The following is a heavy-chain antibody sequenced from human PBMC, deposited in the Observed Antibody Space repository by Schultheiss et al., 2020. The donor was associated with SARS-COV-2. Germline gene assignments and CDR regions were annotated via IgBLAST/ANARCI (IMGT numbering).Heavy chain of an antibody. J-gene: IGHJ4*02. V-gene: IGHV3-30-3*01. Sequence: GESLKISCAASGFTFSSYAMHWVRQAPGKGLEWVAVISYDGSNKYYADSVKGRFTISRDNAKKSLYLQMNSLRAEDTAIYYCATDLEGFGYWGQGTLVTVSS. CDR3: ATDLEGFGY. CDR1: GFTFSSYA. CDR2: ISYDGSNK.